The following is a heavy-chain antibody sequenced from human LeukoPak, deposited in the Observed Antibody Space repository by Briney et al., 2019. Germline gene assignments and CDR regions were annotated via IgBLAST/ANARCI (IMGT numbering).Heavy chain of an antibody. CDR3: ARGSTPENHDFRGGFYYCHYYYMDF. CDR2: INPHSGDT. D-gene: IGHD3-3*01. Sequence: ASVKVSCKASGYTFADYDINWVRQAAGQGLEWMGRINPHSGDTRSAQKFQGRVTITMNTAITAAYMELSNLSSEDTAVFYCARGSTPENHDFRGGFYYCHYYYMDFWGKGTAVTVSS. V-gene: IGHV1-8*01. CDR1: GYTFADYD. J-gene: IGHJ6*03.